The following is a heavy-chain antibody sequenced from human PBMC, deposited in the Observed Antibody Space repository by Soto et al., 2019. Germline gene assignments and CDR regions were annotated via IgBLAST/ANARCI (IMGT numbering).Heavy chain of an antibody. Sequence: QVQLVESGGGVVQPGRSPRLSCAASGFTFSSYGMHWVRQAPGKGLEWVAVISYDGSNKYYADSVKGRFTISRDNSKNTLYLQMNSLRAEDTAVYYCAKDNFYYDSSGYYQAAFDIWGQGTMVTVSS. V-gene: IGHV3-30*18. CDR3: AKDNFYYDSSGYYQAAFDI. D-gene: IGHD3-22*01. CDR1: GFTFSSYG. J-gene: IGHJ3*02. CDR2: ISYDGSNK.